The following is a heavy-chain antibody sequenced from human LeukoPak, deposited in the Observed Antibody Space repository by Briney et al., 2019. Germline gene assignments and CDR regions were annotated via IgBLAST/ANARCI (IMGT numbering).Heavy chain of an antibody. CDR1: GFTFSSYA. J-gene: IGHJ4*02. V-gene: IGHV3-23*01. Sequence: GGSLRLSCAASGFTFSSYAMSWFRQAPGKRLEWVSAISGSGGSTYYADSVKGRFTISRDNSKNTLYLQMNSLRAEDTAVYYCAKDVMNRGSWGDYWGQGTLVTVSS. CDR3: AKDVMNRGSWGDY. CDR2: ISGSGGST. D-gene: IGHD1-26*01.